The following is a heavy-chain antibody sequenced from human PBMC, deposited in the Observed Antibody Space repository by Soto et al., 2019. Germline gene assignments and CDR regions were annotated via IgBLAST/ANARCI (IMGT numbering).Heavy chain of an antibody. D-gene: IGHD2-8*01. J-gene: IGHJ1*01. V-gene: IGHV3-48*03. Sequence: GGSLRLSCEATGFTFSSHEMNWIRQTPGKRLEWIAKISGSGSTINYADSVKGRFTISRDNVQRTLHLQMDSLRVEDTGVYYCARGGVYWGRGXLVTVSS. CDR1: GFTFSSHE. CDR3: ARGGVY. CDR2: ISGSGSTI.